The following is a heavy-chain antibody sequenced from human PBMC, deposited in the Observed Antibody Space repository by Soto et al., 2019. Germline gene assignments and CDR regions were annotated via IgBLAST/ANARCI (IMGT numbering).Heavy chain of an antibody. CDR1: GSTFSNVW. CDR3: TCYYDYYFDN. Sequence: EVHLVESGGGLVKPGGSLRLSCAASGSTFSNVWMNWVHQAPGKGLEWVGRIKGKSDGWTTDYAAPVKGRFIISRDDSKNTLYLQMNSLKTEDTAVYYCTCYYDYYFDNWGQGTLVTVSS. V-gene: IGHV3-15*01. CDR2: IKGKSDGWTT. D-gene: IGHD5-12*01. J-gene: IGHJ4*02.